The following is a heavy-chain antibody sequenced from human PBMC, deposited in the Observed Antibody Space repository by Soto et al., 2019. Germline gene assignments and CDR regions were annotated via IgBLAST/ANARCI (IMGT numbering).Heavy chain of an antibody. Sequence: SETLSLTCTVSGGSISSGDYYWSWIRQPPGKGLEWIGYIYYSGSTYYNPSLKSRVTISVDTSKNQFSLKLSSVTAADTAVYYCASLRSYYYDSSGYYPSYFDYWGQGTLVTVSS. CDR2: IYYSGST. CDR1: GGSISSGDYY. V-gene: IGHV4-30-4*01. D-gene: IGHD3-22*01. CDR3: ASLRSYYYDSSGYYPSYFDY. J-gene: IGHJ4*02.